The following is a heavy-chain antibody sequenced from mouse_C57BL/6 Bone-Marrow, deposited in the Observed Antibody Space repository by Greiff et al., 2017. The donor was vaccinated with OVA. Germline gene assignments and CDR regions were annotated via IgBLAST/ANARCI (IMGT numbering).Heavy chain of an antibody. CDR2: IYPSDSET. J-gene: IGHJ3*01. D-gene: IGHD3-2*02. CDR1: GYTFTSYW. V-gene: IGHV1-61*01. CDR3: ARGSGYVPFAY. Sequence: VQLQQPGAELVRPGSSVKLSCKASGYTFTSYWMDWVKQRPGQGLEWIGNIYPSDSETHYNQKFKDKATLTVDKSSSTAYMQLSSLTSEDSAVYYCARGSGYVPFAYWGQGTLVTVSA.